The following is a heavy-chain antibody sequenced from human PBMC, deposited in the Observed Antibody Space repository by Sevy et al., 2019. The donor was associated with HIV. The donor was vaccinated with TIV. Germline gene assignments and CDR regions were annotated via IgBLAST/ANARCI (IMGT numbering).Heavy chain of an antibody. V-gene: IGHV3-7*04. CDR1: GFSFSSYW. CDR2: IKQDESEK. D-gene: IGHD3-22*01. J-gene: IGHJ4*02. Sequence: GGSLRLSCAASGFSFSSYWMHWVRQAPGKGLEWVANIKQDESEKYYVPSVKGRLTISRDNAKNSVYLQMNSLRPEDTAIYYCARGNSGSFDYWGQGTLVTVSS. CDR3: ARGNSGSFDY.